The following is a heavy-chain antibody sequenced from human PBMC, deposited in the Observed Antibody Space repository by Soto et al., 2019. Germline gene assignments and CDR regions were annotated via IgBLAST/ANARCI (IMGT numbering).Heavy chain of an antibody. CDR2: IYHTGST. D-gene: IGHD2-15*01. J-gene: IGHJ4*02. V-gene: IGHV4-4*02. CDR3: ATLTPRIVNVILPIPG. CDR1: GDSISSTHW. Sequence: QVVLQQSGPGLVRPSGTLSLSCAVSGDSISSTHWWTWVRQPPGKGLEGIGEIYHTGSTTYNPSLKRRLTISVEKSNNQFSLTLTSVTAADTAVYYCATLTPRIVNVILPIPGWGQGTLVTVSS.